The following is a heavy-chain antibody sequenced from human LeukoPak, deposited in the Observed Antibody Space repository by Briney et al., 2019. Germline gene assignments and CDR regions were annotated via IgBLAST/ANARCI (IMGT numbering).Heavy chain of an antibody. CDR3: ARYYYDSSGYPYYFDY. D-gene: IGHD3-22*01. J-gene: IGHJ4*02. CDR1: GFTFSSYE. Sequence: GGSLRLSCAASGFTFSSYEMNWVRQAPGKGLEWVSYIGSSGTTIYYADSVKGRFTISRDNSKNTVYLQMNSLRAEDTAVYYCARYYYDSSGYPYYFDYWGQGTLVTVSS. V-gene: IGHV3-48*03. CDR2: IGSSGTTI.